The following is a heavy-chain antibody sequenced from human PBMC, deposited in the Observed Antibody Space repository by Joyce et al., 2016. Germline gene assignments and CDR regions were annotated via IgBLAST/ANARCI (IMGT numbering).Heavy chain of an antibody. Sequence: QVQLVESGGGVVQPGRSLRLACAASGFTFSSYAMHWVRQAPGKGLEWVAVISYDGSNKYYADSVKGRFTISRDNSKNTVYLQMNSLKAEDTAVFYCAKGVVVTAIRLDYWGQGTLVTVSS. CDR2: ISYDGSNK. V-gene: IGHV3-30-3*01. CDR1: GFTFSSYA. J-gene: IGHJ4*02. D-gene: IGHD2-21*02. CDR3: AKGVVVTAIRLDY.